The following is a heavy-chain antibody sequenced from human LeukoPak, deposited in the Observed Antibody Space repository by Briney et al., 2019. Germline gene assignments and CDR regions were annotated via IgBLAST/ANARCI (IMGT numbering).Heavy chain of an antibody. V-gene: IGHV3-23*01. J-gene: IGHJ4*02. CDR1: GFTFSSYA. CDR3: AKENTIFGVVIIPFDY. CDR2: ISGSGGST. Sequence: GGSLRLSCAASGFTFSSYAMSWVRQAPGKGLELVSAISGSGGSTYYADSVKGRLTISRDNSKNTLYLQMNSLRAEDTAVYYCAKENTIFGVVIIPFDYWGQGTLVTVSS. D-gene: IGHD3-3*01.